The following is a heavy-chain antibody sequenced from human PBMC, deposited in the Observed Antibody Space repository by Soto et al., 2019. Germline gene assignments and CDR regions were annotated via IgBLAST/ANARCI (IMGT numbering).Heavy chain of an antibody. D-gene: IGHD3-10*01. V-gene: IGHV4-30-2*01. CDR3: ARGVVRGVISWFDP. CDR2: IYHSGST. Sequence: PSETLSLTCAVSGGSISSGGYSWSWIRQPPGKGLEWIGYIYHSGSTYYNPSLKSRVTISVDRSKNQFSLKLSSVTAADTAVHYCARGVVRGVISWFDPWGQGTLVTVSS. CDR1: GGSISSGGYS. J-gene: IGHJ5*02.